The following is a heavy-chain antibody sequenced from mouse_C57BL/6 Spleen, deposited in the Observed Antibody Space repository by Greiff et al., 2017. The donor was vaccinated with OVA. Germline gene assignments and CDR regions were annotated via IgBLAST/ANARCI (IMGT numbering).Heavy chain of an antibody. D-gene: IGHD2-1*01. CDR3: ARRGGNHYFDY. CDR2: ISSGGSYT. CDR1: GFTFSSYG. J-gene: IGHJ2*01. V-gene: IGHV5-6*01. Sequence: EVQGVESGGDLVKPGGSLKLSCAASGFTFSSYGMSWVRQTPDKRLEWVATISSGGSYTYYPDSVKGRFTISRDNAKNTLYLQMSSLKSEDTAMYYCARRGGNHYFDYWGQGTTLTVSS.